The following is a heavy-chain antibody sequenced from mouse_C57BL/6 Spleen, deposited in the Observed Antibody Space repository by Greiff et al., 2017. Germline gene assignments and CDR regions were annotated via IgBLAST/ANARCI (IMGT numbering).Heavy chain of an antibody. V-gene: IGHV1-9*01. CDR2: ILPGSGST. D-gene: IGHD2-9*01. CDR3: ARGPTMVTTRYFDV. CDR1: GYTFTGYW. Sequence: QVQLQQSGAELMKPGASVKLSCKATGYTFTGYWIEWVKQRPGHGLEWIGEILPGSGSTNDNEKFKGKATFTADTSSNTAYMQLSSLTTEDSAIYYCARGPTMVTTRYFDVWGTGTTVTVSS. J-gene: IGHJ1*03.